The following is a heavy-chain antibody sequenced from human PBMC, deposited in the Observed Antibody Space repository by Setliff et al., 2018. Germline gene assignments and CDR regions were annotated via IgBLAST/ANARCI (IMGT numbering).Heavy chain of an antibody. Sequence: ASVKVSCKASGYTFSNYGLSWVRQAPGQGPEWMGWISASNGQTRYTEELQGRVTMTTDTATSTAYMELRSLGSDDTAVYYCLRLVRYCTKIACQATSGDEVWGLGTLVTVSS. CDR2: ISASNGQT. D-gene: IGHD2-8*01. J-gene: IGHJ4*02. CDR3: LRLVRYCTKIACQATSGDEV. V-gene: IGHV1-18*01. CDR1: GYTFSNYG.